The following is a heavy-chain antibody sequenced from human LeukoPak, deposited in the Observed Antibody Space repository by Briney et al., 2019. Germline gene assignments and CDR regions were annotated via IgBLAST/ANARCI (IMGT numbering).Heavy chain of an antibody. CDR3: ARDGMIVVVPAWYFDL. Sequence: PGGSLRLSCAASGFTFSSYAVHWVRQAPGKGLEWVAVISYDGSNKYYADSVKGRFTISRDNSKNTLYLQMNSLRAEDTAVYYCARDGMIVVVPAWYFDLWGRGTLVTVSS. V-gene: IGHV3-30-3*01. J-gene: IGHJ2*01. CDR1: GFTFSSYA. CDR2: ISYDGSNK. D-gene: IGHD3-22*01.